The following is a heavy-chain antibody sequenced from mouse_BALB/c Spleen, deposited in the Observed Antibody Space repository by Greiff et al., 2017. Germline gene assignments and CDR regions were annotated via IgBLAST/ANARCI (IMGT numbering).Heavy chain of an antibody. CDR1: GFTFSSYT. J-gene: IGHJ4*01. V-gene: IGHV5-12-2*01. D-gene: IGHD2-14*01. Sequence: DVKLQESGGGLVQPGGSLKLSCAASGFTFSSYTMSWVRQTPEKRLEWVAYISNGGGSTYYPDTVKGRFTISRDNAKNTLYLQMSSLKSEDTAMYYCARHMRYDDYAMDYWGQGTSVTVSS. CDR2: ISNGGGST. CDR3: ARHMRYDDYAMDY.